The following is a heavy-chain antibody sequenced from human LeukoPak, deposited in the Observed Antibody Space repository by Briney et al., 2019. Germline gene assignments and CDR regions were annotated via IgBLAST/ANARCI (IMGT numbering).Heavy chain of an antibody. V-gene: IGHV3-53*01. CDR2: IYSGGST. CDR3: AREQGTVTTDDAFVI. CDR1: GFTVSSNY. J-gene: IGHJ3*02. D-gene: IGHD4-17*01. Sequence: QPGGSLRLSCAASGFTVSSNYMSWVRQAPGKGLEWVSVIYSGGSTYYADSVKGRFTISRDNSKNTLYLKMNSLRAEDTAVYYCAREQGTVTTDDAFVIWGQGTMVTVSS.